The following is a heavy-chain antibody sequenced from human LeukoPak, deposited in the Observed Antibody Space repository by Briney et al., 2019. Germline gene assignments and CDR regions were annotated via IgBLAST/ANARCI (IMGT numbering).Heavy chain of an antibody. D-gene: IGHD2-15*01. Sequence: SETLSLTCTVSGGSISSSSYYWGWIRQPPGKGLEWIGSIYYSGSTYYNPSLKSRVTISVDTSKNQFSLKLSSVTAADTAVYYCARGGLPGSYYYYMDVWGKGTTVTISS. V-gene: IGHV4-39*07. CDR2: IYYSGST. CDR3: ARGGLPGSYYYYMDV. J-gene: IGHJ6*03. CDR1: GGSISSSSYY.